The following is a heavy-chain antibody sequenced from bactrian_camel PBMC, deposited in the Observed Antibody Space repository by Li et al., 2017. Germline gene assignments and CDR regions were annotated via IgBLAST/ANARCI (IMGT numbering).Heavy chain of an antibody. V-gene: IGHV3S40*01. D-gene: IGHD5*01. CDR2: ISADGATT. Sequence: QLVESGGGLVQPGGSLRLSCVTSGISFGLHGMSWVRQASGKGLEWVAGISADGATTYYPDSAKGRVSVSRDDAENTLHLQLNSLRPEDAGMYYCAKGEGTWFNELMYWGQGTQVTVS. J-gene: IGHJ4*01. CDR1: GISFGLHG. CDR3: AKGEGTWFNELMY.